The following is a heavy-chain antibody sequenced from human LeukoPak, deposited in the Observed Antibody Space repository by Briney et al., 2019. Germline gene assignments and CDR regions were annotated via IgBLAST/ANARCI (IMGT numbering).Heavy chain of an antibody. CDR2: ISSSSSYI. D-gene: IGHD6-13*01. V-gene: IGHV3-21*01. Sequence: KPGGSLRLSCAASGFTFGSYSMNWVRQAPGKGLEWVSSISSSSSYIYYADSVKGRFTISRDNAKNSLYLQMNSLGAEDTAVYYCARVQQLAQMGAFDIWGQGTMVTVSS. CDR3: ARVQQLAQMGAFDI. CDR1: GFTFGSYS. J-gene: IGHJ3*02.